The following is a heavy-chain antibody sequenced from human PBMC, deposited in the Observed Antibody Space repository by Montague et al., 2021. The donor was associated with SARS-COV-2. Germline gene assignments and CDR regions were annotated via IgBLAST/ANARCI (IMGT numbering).Heavy chain of an antibody. V-gene: IGHV4-34*01. CDR2: INHSGST. D-gene: IGHD3-22*01. Sequence: SETLSLTCAVYGGSVSDYYWSWSRQPPGKGLEWIGEINHSGSTNYNPSLKSRVTTSVDTSKNQFSLKLTFVTAADTAVSYCARGPCITMIVVVSTRIWFDLWGQGTLVTVSS. J-gene: IGHJ5*02. CDR3: ARGPCITMIVVVSTRIWFDL. CDR1: GGSVSDYY.